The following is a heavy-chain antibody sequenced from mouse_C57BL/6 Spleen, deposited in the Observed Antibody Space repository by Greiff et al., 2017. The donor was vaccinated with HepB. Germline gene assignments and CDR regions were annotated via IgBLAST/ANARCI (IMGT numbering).Heavy chain of an antibody. CDR3: AREDWDPGWFAY. D-gene: IGHD4-1*01. V-gene: IGHV5-16*01. CDR1: GFTFSDYY. Sequence: EVKLMESEGGLVQPGSSMKLSCTASGFTFSDYYMAWVRQVPEKGLEWVANINYDGSSTYYLDSLKSRFIISRDNAKNILYLQMSSLKSEDTATYYCAREDWDPGWFAYWGQGTLVTVSA. J-gene: IGHJ3*01. CDR2: INYDGSST.